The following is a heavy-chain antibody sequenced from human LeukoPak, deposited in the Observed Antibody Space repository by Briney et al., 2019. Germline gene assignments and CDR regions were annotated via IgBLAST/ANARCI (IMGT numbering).Heavy chain of an antibody. CDR2: IYHSGST. CDR1: GGSISSGGYS. V-gene: IGHV4-30-2*01. J-gene: IGHJ4*02. CDR3: ARRANTASDY. Sequence: SETLSLTCAVSGGSISSGGYSWSWIRQPPGKGLEWIGYIYHSGSTYYNPSLKSRVTISVDRSKNQFSLKLSSVTAADTAVYYCARRANTASDYWGQGTLVTVSS. D-gene: IGHD5-18*01.